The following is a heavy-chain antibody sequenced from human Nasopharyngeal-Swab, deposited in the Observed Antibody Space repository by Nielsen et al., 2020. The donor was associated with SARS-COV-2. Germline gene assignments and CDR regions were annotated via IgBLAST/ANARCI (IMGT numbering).Heavy chain of an antibody. J-gene: IGHJ3*02. Sequence: GESLQISCAASGFTFSSYGMHWVRQAPGKGLEWVAVIWYDGSNKYYADSVKGRFTISRDNSKNTLHLQMNSLRAEDTAVYYCARGDRYGGNALDAFDIWGQGTMVTVSS. D-gene: IGHD4-23*01. CDR1: GFTFSSYG. CDR2: IWYDGSNK. V-gene: IGHV3-33*01. CDR3: ARGDRYGGNALDAFDI.